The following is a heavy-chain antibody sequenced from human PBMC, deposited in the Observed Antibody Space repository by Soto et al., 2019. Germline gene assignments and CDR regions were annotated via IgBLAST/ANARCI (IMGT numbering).Heavy chain of an antibody. D-gene: IGHD6-13*01. CDR3: ARTSSSWYDY. V-gene: IGHV5-51*01. J-gene: IGHJ4*02. CDR2: IYPGDSDT. CDR1: GYSFTSYW. Sequence: GSLKISCKGCGYSFTSYWIGWVRQMPGKGLEWMGIIYPGDSDTRYSPSFQGQVTISVDKSISTAYLQWSSLKASDTAMYYCARTSSSWYDYWGQGTLVTVSS.